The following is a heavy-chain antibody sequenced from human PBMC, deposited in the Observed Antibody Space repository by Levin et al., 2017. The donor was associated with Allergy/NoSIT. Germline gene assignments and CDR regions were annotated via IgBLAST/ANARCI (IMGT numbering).Heavy chain of an antibody. CDR3: AREGIVVVPAAPHYYYYMDV. D-gene: IGHD2-2*01. J-gene: IGHJ6*03. Sequence: SCAASGFTFSSYSMNWVRQAPGKGLEWVSSISSSSSYIYYADSVKGRFTISRDNAKNSLYLQMNSLRAEDTAVYYCAREGIVVVPAAPHYYYYMDVWGKGTTVTVSS. CDR1: GFTFSSYS. V-gene: IGHV3-21*01. CDR2: ISSSSSYI.